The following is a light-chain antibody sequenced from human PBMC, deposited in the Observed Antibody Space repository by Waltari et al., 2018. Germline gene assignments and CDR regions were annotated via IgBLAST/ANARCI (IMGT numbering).Light chain of an antibody. J-gene: IGLJ1*01. Sequence: QSALTQPPSVSGSPGQSVTISCTGTGSDVGSINRVSWYQQPPGTAPTLMFYEVSHRPSGVPDRFSGSKSGNTASLTISGLQAEDEADYYCSSYTSGSTFPYVFGTGTKVIVL. CDR2: EVS. CDR1: GSDVGSINR. CDR3: SSYTSGSTFPYV. V-gene: IGLV2-18*02.